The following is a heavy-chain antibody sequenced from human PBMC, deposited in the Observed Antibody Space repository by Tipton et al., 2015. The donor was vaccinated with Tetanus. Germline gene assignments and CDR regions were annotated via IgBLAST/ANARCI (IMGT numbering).Heavy chain of an antibody. V-gene: IGHV4-4*08. Sequence: TLSLTCTVSGDSMTRYYWSWIRQPPGKGLEWISYIFASGSTNYNPALKSRVTISMDTSKNQISLNLTSVTAADTAVYYCARANYDFPKKGPFDSWGQGTLVIVSS. CDR3: ARANYDFPKKGPFDS. J-gene: IGHJ4*02. D-gene: IGHD3-3*01. CDR2: IFASGST. CDR1: GDSMTRYY.